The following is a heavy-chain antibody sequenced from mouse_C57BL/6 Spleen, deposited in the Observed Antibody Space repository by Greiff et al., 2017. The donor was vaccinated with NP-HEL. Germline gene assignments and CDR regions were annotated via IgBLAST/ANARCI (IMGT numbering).Heavy chain of an antibody. V-gene: IGHV1-54*01. Sequence: VKLQQSGAELVRPGTSVKVSCKASGYAFTNYLIEWVKQRPGQGLEWIGVINPGSGGTNYNEKFKGKATLTADKSSSTAYMQLSSLTSEDSAVYFCARGDYYGSFDYWGQGTTLTVSS. CDR2: INPGSGGT. J-gene: IGHJ2*01. CDR3: ARGDYYGSFDY. D-gene: IGHD1-2*01. CDR1: GYAFTNYL.